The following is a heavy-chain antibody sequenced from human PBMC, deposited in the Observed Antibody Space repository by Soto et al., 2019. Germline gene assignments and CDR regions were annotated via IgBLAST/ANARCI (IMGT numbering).Heavy chain of an antibody. CDR3: ARDPGGWSPFDY. J-gene: IGHJ4*02. D-gene: IGHD6-19*01. CDR2: INPNSGGT. CDR1: GYTFTGYY. V-gene: IGHV1-2*02. Sequence: SVKVSCKASGYTFTGYYMHWVRQAPGQGLEWMGWINPNSGGTNYAQKFQGRVTMTRDTSISTAYMELSRLRSDDTAVYYCARDPGGWSPFDYWGQGTLVTVSS.